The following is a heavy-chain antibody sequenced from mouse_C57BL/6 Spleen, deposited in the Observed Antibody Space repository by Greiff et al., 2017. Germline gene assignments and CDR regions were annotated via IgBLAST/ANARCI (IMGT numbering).Heavy chain of an antibody. J-gene: IGHJ2*01. CDR3: ARWGSYDGFDY. CDR2: INPSTGGT. CDR1: GYSFTGYY. Sequence: EVQLQQSGPELVKPGASVKISCKASGYSFTGYYMNWVKQSPEKSLEWIGEINPSTGGTTYNQKFKAKATLTVDKSSSTAYMQLKSLTSEDSAVYYCARWGSYDGFDYGGQGTTLTVSS. V-gene: IGHV1-42*01. D-gene: IGHD2-3*01.